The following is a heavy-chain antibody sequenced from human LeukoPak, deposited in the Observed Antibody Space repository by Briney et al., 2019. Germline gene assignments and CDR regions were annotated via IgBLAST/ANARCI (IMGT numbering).Heavy chain of an antibody. J-gene: IGHJ6*02. Sequence: PSETLSLTCAVSVGSISSGNWWSWVRQSPGKGLEGSGEIYHNGTPNYNPSLKSRVTMSADTFKNHFSLKLASVTAAATAVYYCATAPILRGEGGEHYKYGMDVWAKGPRSSSP. CDR2: IYHNGTP. V-gene: IGHV4-4*02. D-gene: IGHD2-2*02. CDR3: ATAPILRGEGGEHYKYGMDV. CDR1: VGSISSGNW.